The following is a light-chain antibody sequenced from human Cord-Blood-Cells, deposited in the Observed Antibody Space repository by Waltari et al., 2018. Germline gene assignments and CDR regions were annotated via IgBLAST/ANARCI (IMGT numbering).Light chain of an antibody. CDR2: DAS. CDR3: QQYNSYSWT. V-gene: IGKV1-5*01. Sequence: DIKMTQSPSTLSASVGDRVTITCRASQSFSSWLAWYQQKPGKAPKLLIYDASSLESGVPSRFSGSGSRTEFPLTISSLQPDDFATYYCQQYNSYSWTFGQGTKVEIK. CDR1: QSFSSW. J-gene: IGKJ1*01.